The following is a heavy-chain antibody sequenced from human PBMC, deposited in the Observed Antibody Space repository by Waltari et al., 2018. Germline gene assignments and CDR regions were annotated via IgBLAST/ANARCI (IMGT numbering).Heavy chain of an antibody. CDR3: ARVATKTYSSPVPGRPYYYGMDV. Sequence: EEQMVESGGGLAQPGESRRLSCAASGFPFSRYWMDWVRQAPGKGLVWVSRISSDGSSTTYADSVKGRFTISRDNAKNTLYVQMNRLRAEDTAVYYCARVATKTYSSPVPGRPYYYGMDVWDQGP. J-gene: IGHJ6*02. D-gene: IGHD3-22*01. V-gene: IGHV3-74*01. CDR1: GFPFSRYW. CDR2: ISSDGSST.